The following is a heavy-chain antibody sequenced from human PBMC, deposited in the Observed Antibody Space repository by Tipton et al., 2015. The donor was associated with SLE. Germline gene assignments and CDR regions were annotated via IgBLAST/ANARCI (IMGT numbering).Heavy chain of an antibody. Sequence: TLSLTCTVSGGSISSHYWSWIRQPPGKGLEWIGYIYYSGSTNYNPSLKSRVTISVDTSKNQFSLKLSSVTAADTAVCYCARETYSLAFDIWGQGTMVTVSS. V-gene: IGHV4-59*11. CDR3: ARETYSLAFDI. D-gene: IGHD1-26*01. CDR1: GGSISSHY. J-gene: IGHJ3*02. CDR2: IYYSGST.